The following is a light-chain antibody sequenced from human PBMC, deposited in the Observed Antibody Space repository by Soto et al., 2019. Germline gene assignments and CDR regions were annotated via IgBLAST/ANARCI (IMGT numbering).Light chain of an antibody. Sequence: QSVLTQPPSVSGTPGQRVTISRSGGISNIGTNYVHWFQQLPGTAPKVLSNRDNQRPSGVPDRFSGSKSGTSASLAISGLRSEDEAEYYCAAWDDTVRSYVFGTGTKVTVL. J-gene: IGLJ1*01. CDR1: ISNIGTNY. CDR2: RDN. V-gene: IGLV1-47*01. CDR3: AAWDDTVRSYV.